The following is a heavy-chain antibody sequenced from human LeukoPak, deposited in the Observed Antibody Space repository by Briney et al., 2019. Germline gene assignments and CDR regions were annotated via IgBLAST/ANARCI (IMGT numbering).Heavy chain of an antibody. CDR3: ARSITIFGVVID. J-gene: IGHJ4*02. CDR2: IIPIFGTA. D-gene: IGHD3-3*01. Sequence: SVTVSCTASGGTFGSYAISWVRQAPGQGLEWMGGIIPIFGTANYAQKFQGRVTITADESTSTAYMELSSLRSEDTAVYYCARSITIFGVVIDWGQGTLVTVSS. V-gene: IGHV1-69*01. CDR1: GGTFGSYA.